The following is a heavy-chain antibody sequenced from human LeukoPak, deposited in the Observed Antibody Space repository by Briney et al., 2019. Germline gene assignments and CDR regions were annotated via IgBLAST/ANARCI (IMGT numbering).Heavy chain of an antibody. V-gene: IGHV4-59*01. CDR2: IYYSGST. D-gene: IGHD2-2*01. J-gene: IGHJ6*02. CDR3: ARAPIVVANYYYYGMDV. CDR1: GGSISSYY. Sequence: PSETLSLTCTVSGGSISSYYWSWIRQPPGKGLEWIGYIYYSGSTNYNPSLKSRVTISVDTSKNQFSLKLRSVTAADTAVYYCARAPIVVANYYYYGMDVWGQGTTVTVSS.